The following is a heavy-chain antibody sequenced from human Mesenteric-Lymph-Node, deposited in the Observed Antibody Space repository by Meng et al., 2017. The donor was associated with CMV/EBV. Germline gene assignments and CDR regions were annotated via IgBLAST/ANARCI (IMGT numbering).Heavy chain of an antibody. CDR1: GYSFTSYD. J-gene: IGHJ5*02. V-gene: IGHV1-8*03. CDR2: MSSNTGNT. CDR3: ARDGTLAAAITWFDP. Sequence: ASVKVSCKASGYSFTSYDINWVRQANGQGLEWMGWMSSNTGNTGFAQKFQGRVTITRNTSISTTYMELSSLRSEDTAVYYCARDGTLAAAITWFDPWGQGTLVTVSS. D-gene: IGHD6-13*01.